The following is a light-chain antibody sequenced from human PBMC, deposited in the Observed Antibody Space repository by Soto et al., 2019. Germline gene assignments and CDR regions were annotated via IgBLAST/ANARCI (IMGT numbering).Light chain of an antibody. CDR1: SSDVGRYNH. CDR3: CSYAGNGAWV. J-gene: IGLJ3*02. V-gene: IGLV2-8*01. Sequence: QSALTQPPSASGSPGQSVTISCTGTSSDVGRYNHVSWYQQHPGKAPKLMIFDVNRRPSGVSDRFSGSKSGNTASLTISGLQAEDEGDFFCCSYAGNGAWVFGGGTKVTVL. CDR2: DVN.